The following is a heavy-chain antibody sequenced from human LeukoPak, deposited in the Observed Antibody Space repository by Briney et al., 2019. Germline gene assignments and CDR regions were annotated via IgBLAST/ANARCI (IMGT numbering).Heavy chain of an antibody. CDR2: ITSGGDYI. CDR1: GFTFSSYA. V-gene: IGHV3-21*01. Sequence: GGSLRLSCAASGFTFSSYAMTWVRQAPGKGLQWVSSITSGGDYIYYPDSVKGGFTTSRDNAKNSLSLQLNSLRVEDTAVYYSARGHYDVLAASYKWTPDYWGQGTLVTVSS. D-gene: IGHD3-9*01. J-gene: IGHJ4*02. CDR3: ARGHYDVLAASYKWTPDY.